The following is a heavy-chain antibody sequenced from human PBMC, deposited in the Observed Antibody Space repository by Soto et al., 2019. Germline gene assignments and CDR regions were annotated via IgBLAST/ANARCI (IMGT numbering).Heavy chain of an antibody. CDR2: IYYSGST. V-gene: IGHV4-59*01. D-gene: IGHD6-6*01. CDR3: ARQYSSSYDY. Sequence: KASETLSLTCTVSGSSISSYYWSWIRQPPGKGLEWIGYIYYSGSTNYNPSLKSRVTISVDTSKNQFSLKLSSVTAADTAVYYCARQYSSSYDYWGQGTLVTVSS. CDR1: GSSISSYY. J-gene: IGHJ4*02.